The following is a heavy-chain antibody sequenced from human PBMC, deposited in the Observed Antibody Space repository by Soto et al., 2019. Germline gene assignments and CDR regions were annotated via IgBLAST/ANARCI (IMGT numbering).Heavy chain of an antibody. V-gene: IGHV3-30*18. CDR1: GSAFRTYG. CDR2: ISYDGSDE. J-gene: IGHJ6*02. D-gene: IGHD3-3*01. CDR3: AKVLPADFWSGSTLVGMDV. Sequence: GGSLRLSCAASGSAFRTYGMHWVRQAPGKGLEWVALISYDGSDEYYADSVKGRFTISRDNSKNTLYLQMNSLRAADTAVYYCAKVLPADFWSGSTLVGMDVWGQGTTATVSS.